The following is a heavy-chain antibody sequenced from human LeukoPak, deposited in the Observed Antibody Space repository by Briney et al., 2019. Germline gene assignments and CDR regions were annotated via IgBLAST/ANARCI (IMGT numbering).Heavy chain of an antibody. CDR3: AELGITMIRGV. Sequence: GGSLRLSCAASGFTVSSNYMSWVRQAPGKGLEWVSVIYSGGSTYYADSVKGRFTISRDNSKNTLYLQMNSLGAEDTAVYYCAELGITMIRGVWGKGTTVTISS. V-gene: IGHV3-53*01. J-gene: IGHJ6*04. D-gene: IGHD3-22*01. CDR1: GFTVSSNY. CDR2: IYSGGST.